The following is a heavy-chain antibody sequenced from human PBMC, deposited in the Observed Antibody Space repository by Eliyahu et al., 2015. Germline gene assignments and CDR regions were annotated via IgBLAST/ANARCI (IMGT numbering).Heavy chain of an antibody. Sequence: QVQLVESGGGVVQPGRSLRXSCAASGFXFSXXGMXWVRQAPGKGLEWVAVISYDGSNKYYADSVKGRFTISRDNSKNTLYLQMNSLRAEDTAVYYCAKDFNGDIAAAIDYWGQGTLVTVSS. D-gene: IGHD6-13*01. CDR2: ISYDGSNK. CDR3: AKDFNGDIAAAIDY. J-gene: IGHJ4*02. CDR1: GFXFSXXG. V-gene: IGHV3-30*18.